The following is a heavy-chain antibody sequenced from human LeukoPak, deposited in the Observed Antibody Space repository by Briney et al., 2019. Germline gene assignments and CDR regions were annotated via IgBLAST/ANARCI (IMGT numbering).Heavy chain of an antibody. Sequence: PSETLSLTCTVSGGSISSYYWSWIRQPPGKGLEWIGYIYYSGSTNYNPPLKSRVTISVDTSKNQFSLKLSSVTAADTAVYYCARHRDNWPLNAFDIWGQGTMVTVSS. CDR1: GGSISSYY. CDR2: IYYSGST. CDR3: ARHRDNWPLNAFDI. V-gene: IGHV4-59*08. J-gene: IGHJ3*02. D-gene: IGHD1-1*01.